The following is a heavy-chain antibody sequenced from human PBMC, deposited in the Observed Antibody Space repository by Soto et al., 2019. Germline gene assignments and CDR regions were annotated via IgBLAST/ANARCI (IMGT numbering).Heavy chain of an antibody. V-gene: IGHV1-69*13. CDR1: GGTFSSYA. D-gene: IGHD6-13*01. Sequence: AASVKVSCKASGGTFSSYAISWVRQAPGQGLEWMGGIIPIFGTANYAQKFQGRVTITADESTSTAYMELSSLRSEDTAVYYCARDRGIAAAGTSFDYWGQGTLVTVSS. CDR3: ARDRGIAAAGTSFDY. J-gene: IGHJ4*02. CDR2: IIPIFGTA.